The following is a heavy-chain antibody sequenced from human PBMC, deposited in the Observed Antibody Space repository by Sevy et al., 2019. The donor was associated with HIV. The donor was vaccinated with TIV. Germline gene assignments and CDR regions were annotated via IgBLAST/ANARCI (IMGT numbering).Heavy chain of an antibody. D-gene: IGHD3-22*01. Sequence: GGSLRLSCAASGFTFSSYAMHWVRQVPGKGLEWVTLIWYDGSNKYYADSVKGRFTISRDNSKNRLYLQMNSLRAEDTAVYYCARARSGYSSGYYFDSWGQGTLVTVSS. CDR1: GFTFSSYA. V-gene: IGHV3-33*01. CDR3: ARARSGYSSGYYFDS. J-gene: IGHJ4*02. CDR2: IWYDGSNK.